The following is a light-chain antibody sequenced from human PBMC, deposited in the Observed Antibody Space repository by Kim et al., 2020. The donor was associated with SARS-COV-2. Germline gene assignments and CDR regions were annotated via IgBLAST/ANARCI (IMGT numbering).Light chain of an antibody. CDR3: QQYDSLPYN. J-gene: IGKJ2*01. CDR1: QDIINY. V-gene: IGKV1-33*01. Sequence: SASCGDRVTISCQASQDIINYLNWYQHKPGKGPKLLIYDASNLEIGVPSRFRGSGSGTQFTLTINSLQPEDIATYYCQQYDSLPYNFGQGTKLEI. CDR2: DAS.